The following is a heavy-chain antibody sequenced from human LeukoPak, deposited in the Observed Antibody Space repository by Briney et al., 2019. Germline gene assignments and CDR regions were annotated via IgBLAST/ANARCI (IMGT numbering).Heavy chain of an antibody. CDR3: AKVSTTVVTPGY. D-gene: IGHD4-23*01. J-gene: IGHJ4*02. CDR2: ISSGSSTI. V-gene: IGHV3-48*01. CDR1: GFTFSSYS. Sequence: GGSLRLSCAASGFTFSSYSMNWVRQAPGKGLEWVSYISSGSSTIYYADSVKGRFTISRDNSKNTLYLQMNSLRAEDTAVYYCAKVSTTVVTPGYWGQGTLVTVSS.